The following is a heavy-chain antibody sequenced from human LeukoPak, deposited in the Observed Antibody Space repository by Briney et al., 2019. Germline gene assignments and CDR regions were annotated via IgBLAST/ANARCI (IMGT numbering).Heavy chain of an antibody. CDR3: ARIRDGYNDAYDI. J-gene: IGHJ3*02. CDR2: IIPIFGTA. CDR1: GGTFSSYA. D-gene: IGHD5-24*01. V-gene: IGHV1-69*05. Sequence: ASVKVSCKASGGTFSSYAISWVRQAPGQGLEWMGGIIPIFGTANYAQNFQGRVTMTRDTSASTVYMELSSLRSEDTAIYYCARIRDGYNDAYDIWGQGTVVTVPS.